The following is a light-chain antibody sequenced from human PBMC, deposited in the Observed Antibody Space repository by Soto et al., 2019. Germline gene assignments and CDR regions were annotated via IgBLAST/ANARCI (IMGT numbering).Light chain of an antibody. Sequence: PVLTQPASVSGSPGQSITIPCTGTSSDVGGCEYVSWSQQHPGKAPKLMIYAVSNRPSGVSTRFSGSKSGNTASLTISRLQADDEADYYSSSFTSSSTLPYVFGTGTKVTVL. CDR2: AVS. CDR3: SSFTSSSTLPYV. J-gene: IGLJ1*01. CDR1: SSDVGGCEY. V-gene: IGLV2-14*01.